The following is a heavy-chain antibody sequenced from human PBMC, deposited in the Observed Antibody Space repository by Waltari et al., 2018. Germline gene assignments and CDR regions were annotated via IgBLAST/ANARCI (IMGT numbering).Heavy chain of an antibody. CDR2: ISPTSSTI. V-gene: IGHV3-48*04. CDR3: ARIAALFLLDY. D-gene: IGHD6-6*01. Sequence: EVQLVESGGGLIQPGGSLRLACAASGFTFGTYSMNWVRQAPGKWLEWVSYISPTSSTIYYADSVKGRFTISRDNAKNTLYLQMNSLRAEDTAVYYCARIAALFLLDYWGQGTLVTVSS. CDR1: GFTFGTYS. J-gene: IGHJ4*02.